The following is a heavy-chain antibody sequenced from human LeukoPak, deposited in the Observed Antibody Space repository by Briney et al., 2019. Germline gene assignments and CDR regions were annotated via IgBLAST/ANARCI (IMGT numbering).Heavy chain of an antibody. Sequence: GGSLRLSCAASGFTFGDYGMSWVRQAPGKGLEWVSGINWNGGSTGYADSVKGQFTISRDNAKNSLYLQMNSLRAEDTALYYCARVYYDYVWGSYPLDYWGQGTLVTVSS. V-gene: IGHV3-20*04. CDR1: GFTFGDYG. CDR2: INWNGGST. J-gene: IGHJ4*02. CDR3: ARVYYDYVWGSYPLDY. D-gene: IGHD3-16*02.